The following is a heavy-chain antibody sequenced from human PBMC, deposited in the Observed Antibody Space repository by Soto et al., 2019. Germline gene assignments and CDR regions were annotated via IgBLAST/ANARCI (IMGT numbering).Heavy chain of an antibody. CDR3: AKDPLGDYTINWFDP. J-gene: IGHJ5*02. D-gene: IGHD4-17*01. CDR2: ISGSGGST. Sequence: EVQLLESGGGLVQPGGSLRLSCAASGFTFSSYAMSWVRQAPGKGLEWVSAISGSGGSTYYAGSVKGRFTISRDNSKNTLYLQMNSLRAEDTAVYYCAKDPLGDYTINWFDPWGQGTLVTVSS. CDR1: GFTFSSYA. V-gene: IGHV3-23*01.